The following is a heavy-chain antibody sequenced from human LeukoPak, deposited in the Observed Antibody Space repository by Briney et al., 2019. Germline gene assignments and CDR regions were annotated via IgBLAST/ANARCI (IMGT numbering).Heavy chain of an antibody. CDR2: ISSSSSAI. CDR3: ARRLKSGGSWLGYYGMDV. J-gene: IGHJ6*02. Sequence: GGSLRLSCAASGFTFSTNSMSWVRQAPGKGLEWVSYISSSSSAIHYSDSVRGRFTISRDNAKNSLYLQMNSLRAEDTAVYYCARRLKSGGSWLGYYGMDVWGQGTTVTVSS. D-gene: IGHD2-15*01. V-gene: IGHV3-48*04. CDR1: GFTFSTNS.